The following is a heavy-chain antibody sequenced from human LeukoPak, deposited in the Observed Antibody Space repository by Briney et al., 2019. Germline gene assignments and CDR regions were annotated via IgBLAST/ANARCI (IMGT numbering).Heavy chain of an antibody. CDR2: IIPIFGTA. D-gene: IGHD6-13*01. CDR3: ARGGSDGSSPMVGY. V-gene: IGHV1-69*05. Sequence: SVKVSCKASGGTFSSYAISWVRQAPGQGLEWMGGIIPIFGTANYAQKFQGRVTITTDESTSTAYMEQSSLRSEDTAVYYCARGGSDGSSPMVGYWGRGTLVTVSS. CDR1: GGTFSSYA. J-gene: IGHJ4*02.